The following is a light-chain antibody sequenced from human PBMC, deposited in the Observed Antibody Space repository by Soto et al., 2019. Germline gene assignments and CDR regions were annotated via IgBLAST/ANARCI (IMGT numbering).Light chain of an antibody. CDR1: QDIRSD. J-gene: IGKJ5*01. V-gene: IGKV1-17*01. CDR2: GTS. Sequence: DIQMTQSPSSLSASVGDRVTISCRASQDIRSDLNWYQQKPGKAPKRLIYGTSGLQDGVPSRFRGSGSGKKFTLTISTLQPEDFATYFCLHKNSYPITFGQGKRLDIK. CDR3: LHKNSYPIT.